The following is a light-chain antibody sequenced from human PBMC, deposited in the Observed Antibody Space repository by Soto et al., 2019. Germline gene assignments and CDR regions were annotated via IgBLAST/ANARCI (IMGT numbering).Light chain of an antibody. Sequence: LTQSPSTLSLSPGERPTLSCRTCQSVGINVAWYQKKHGQAPRLLVYGASTRATGVPARFSGSGSGTEFTLTISSLQPEDFAVYYCQQYNNWPPITFGQGTRLEIK. CDR2: GAS. V-gene: IGKV3D-15*01. CDR3: QQYNNWPPIT. J-gene: IGKJ5*01. CDR1: QSVGIN.